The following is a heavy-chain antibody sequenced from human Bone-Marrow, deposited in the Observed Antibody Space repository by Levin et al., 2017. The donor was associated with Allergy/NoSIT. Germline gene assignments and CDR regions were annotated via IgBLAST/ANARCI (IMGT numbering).Heavy chain of an antibody. CDR3: ARDLAWFGLGPPMDV. D-gene: IGHD3-10*01. CDR1: GGTFSSYT. J-gene: IGHJ6*03. V-gene: IGHV1-69*04. Sequence: ASVKVSCKASGGTFSSYTISWVRQAPGQGLEWMGRIIPILGIANYAQKFQGRVTITADKSTSTAYMELSSLRSEDTAVYYCARDLAWFGLGPPMDVWGKGTTVTVSS. CDR2: IIPILGIA.